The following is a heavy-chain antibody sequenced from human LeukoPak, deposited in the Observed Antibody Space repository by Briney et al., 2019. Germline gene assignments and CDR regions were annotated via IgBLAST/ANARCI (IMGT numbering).Heavy chain of an antibody. V-gene: IGHV3-11*04. CDR1: GFTFDDYY. J-gene: IGHJ3*02. CDR3: ARPARSGIYYPDAFEN. D-gene: IGHD3-10*01. CDR2: ISSSGTAT. Sequence: GGSLRLSCTASGFTFDDYYTTWIRQAPGKGLDWVAYISSSGTATYYADSVKGRFTISRDNAKNSLYLQMDSLKAEDTAMYYCARPARSGIYYPDAFENWGQGTMVTVSS.